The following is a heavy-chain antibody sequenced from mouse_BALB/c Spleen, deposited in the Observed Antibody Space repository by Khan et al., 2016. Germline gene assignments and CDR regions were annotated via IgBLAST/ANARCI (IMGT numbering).Heavy chain of an antibody. CDR2: IDPANGNT. D-gene: IGHD2-1*01. Sequence: VRLQQSGAELVKPGASVKLSCTASGFNIKDTYMHWVKQRPEQGLEWIGRIDPANGNTKYDPKFQGKATITADTSSNTAYLQLSSLTSEDTAVSYCAMVTTAWFAYWGQGTLVTVSA. J-gene: IGHJ3*01. V-gene: IGHV14-3*02. CDR3: AMVTTAWFAY. CDR1: GFNIKDTY.